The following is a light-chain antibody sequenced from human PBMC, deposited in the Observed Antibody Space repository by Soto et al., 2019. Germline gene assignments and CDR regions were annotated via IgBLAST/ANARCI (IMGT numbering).Light chain of an antibody. CDR2: EVS. Sequence: VMTQTALSLSVTPGQPASISCRSRQSLLHSDGKTYLYWYLQKPGQPPQLLIYEVSKRFSGVTERFSGSGSGTDFTLKISRVEAEDDGVYHCMQTIQLLYTFGQGTKLEIK. CDR1: QSLLHSDGKTY. CDR3: MQTIQLLYT. J-gene: IGKJ2*01. V-gene: IGKV2D-29*01.